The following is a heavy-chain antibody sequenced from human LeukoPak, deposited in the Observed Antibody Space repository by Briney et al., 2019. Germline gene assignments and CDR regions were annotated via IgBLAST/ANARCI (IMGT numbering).Heavy chain of an antibody. V-gene: IGHV5-10-1*01. Sequence: PGESLKISCKGSGYSFTSYWISWVHEIPGKVLECTGRINPSDSYTNYSPSCQGHVTISADKSISTAYLQWSSLKASDTAMYYCASQSITMVRGVNPNYYYYGMDVWGQGTTVTVSS. J-gene: IGHJ6*02. CDR1: GYSFTSYW. CDR3: ASQSITMVRGVNPNYYYYGMDV. D-gene: IGHD3-10*01. CDR2: INPSDSYT.